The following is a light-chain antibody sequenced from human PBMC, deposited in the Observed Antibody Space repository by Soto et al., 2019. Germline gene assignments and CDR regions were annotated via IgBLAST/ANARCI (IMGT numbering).Light chain of an antibody. J-gene: IGLJ2*01. V-gene: IGLV2-8*01. CDR1: KNDIGYYKY. CDR3: AAYGGSNNVL. Sequence: QSALTQPPSASGSRGQSVTISCTRTKNDIGYYKYVSWYQQFPGKAPKLMIFEVTKRPSGVPDRFSGSKSGNTASLTVSGVQPEDEADYYCAAYGGSNNVLFGGGTKLTVL. CDR2: EVT.